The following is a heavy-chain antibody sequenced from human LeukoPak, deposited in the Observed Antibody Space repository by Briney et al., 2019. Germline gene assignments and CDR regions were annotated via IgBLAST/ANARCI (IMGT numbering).Heavy chain of an antibody. CDR2: IYYSGST. Sequence: ASETLSLTCTVSGGSISSYYWSWIRQPPGKGLEWIGYIYYSGSTNYNPSLKSRVTISVDTSKNQFSLKLRSVTAADTAVYYCARVTGYMIEDYFDYWGQGILVTVSS. V-gene: IGHV4-59*01. D-gene: IGHD3-9*01. CDR3: ARVTGYMIEDYFDY. J-gene: IGHJ4*02. CDR1: GGSISSYY.